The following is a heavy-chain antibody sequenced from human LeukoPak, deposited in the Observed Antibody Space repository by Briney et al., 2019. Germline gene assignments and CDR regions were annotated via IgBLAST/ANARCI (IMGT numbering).Heavy chain of an antibody. CDR1: GFTFSSYG. CDR3: AKAAPSYGMDV. V-gene: IGHV3-30*18. CDR2: ISYDGSNK. Sequence: PGGSLRLSCAASGFTFSSYGMHWVRQAPGKGLEWVAVISYDGSNKYYADSVKGRFTISRDNSKNTLYLQMNSLRAEDTTVYYCAKAAPSYGMDVWGQGTTVTVSS. D-gene: IGHD6-6*01. J-gene: IGHJ6*02.